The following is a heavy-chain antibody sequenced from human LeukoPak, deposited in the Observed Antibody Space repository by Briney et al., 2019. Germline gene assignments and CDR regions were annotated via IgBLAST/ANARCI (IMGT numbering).Heavy chain of an antibody. D-gene: IGHD3-22*01. CDR2: ISWNSGSI. V-gene: IGHV3-9*01. Sequence: GGSLRLSCAASGFTFDDYAMHWVRQAPGKGLEWVSGISWNSGSIGYADSVKGRFTISRDNAKNSLYLQMNSLRAEDTAVYYCARESSYYDSSGYYFDYWGQGTLVTVSS. CDR3: ARESSYYDSSGYYFDY. J-gene: IGHJ4*02. CDR1: GFTFDDYA.